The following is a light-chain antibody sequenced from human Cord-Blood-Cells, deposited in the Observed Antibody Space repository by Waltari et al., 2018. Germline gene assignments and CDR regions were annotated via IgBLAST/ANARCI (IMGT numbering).Light chain of an antibody. J-gene: IGKJ4*01. Sequence: EIVMTQSPATLSVSRGERATLCCRGVQSVSSNLAWYQQKPGQAPRLLIFGASTWANGFPLRFSASGFGPDSTLPIGSLQSEDFPVYSCHQHNNPPPTFGGGTKVEIK. CDR3: HQHNNPPPT. CDR1: QSVSSN. V-gene: IGKV3-15*01. CDR2: GAS.